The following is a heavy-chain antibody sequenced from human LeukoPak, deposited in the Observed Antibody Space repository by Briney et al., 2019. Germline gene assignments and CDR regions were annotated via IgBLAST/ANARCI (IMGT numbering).Heavy chain of an antibody. CDR2: INPNSGGT. CDR3: ARERDSSGLWVSHYYMDV. Sequence: ASVKVSCKASGYTFTGYYMHWVRQAPGQGLEWMGWINPNSGGTNYAQKFQGRVTMTRDTSISTAYMELSRLRSDDTAVYYCARERDSSGLWVSHYYMDVWGKGTTVTVSS. J-gene: IGHJ6*03. V-gene: IGHV1-2*02. CDR1: GYTFTGYY. D-gene: IGHD6-19*01.